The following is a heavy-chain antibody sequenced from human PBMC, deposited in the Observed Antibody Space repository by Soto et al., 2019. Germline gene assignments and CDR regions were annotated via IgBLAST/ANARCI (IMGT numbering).Heavy chain of an antibody. V-gene: IGHV3-48*02. CDR2: ISSSSSTI. CDR1: GFTFSSYS. D-gene: IGHD4-17*01. Sequence: GGSLRLSCAASGFTFSSYSMNWVRQAPGKGLEWVSYISSSSSTIYYADSVKGRFTISRDNAKNSLYLQMNSLRDEDTAVYYCVTTTVSTYDQNPLDYWSQGTLVTGSS. J-gene: IGHJ4*02. CDR3: VTTTVSTYDQNPLDY.